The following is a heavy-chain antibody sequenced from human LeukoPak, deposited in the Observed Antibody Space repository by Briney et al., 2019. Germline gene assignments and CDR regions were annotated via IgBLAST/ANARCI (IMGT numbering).Heavy chain of an antibody. V-gene: IGHV4-4*07. CDR2: IYTSGST. CDR3: ARGDPGSGSYYRNHLEFDY. CDR1: GGSISSYY. Sequence: KPSETLSLTCTVSGGSISSYYWSWIRQPAGKGLEWIGRIYTSGSTNYNPSLKSRVTMSVDTSKNQFSLKLSSVTAADTAVYYCARGDPGSGSYYRNHLEFDYWGQGTLVTVSS. J-gene: IGHJ4*02. D-gene: IGHD3-10*01.